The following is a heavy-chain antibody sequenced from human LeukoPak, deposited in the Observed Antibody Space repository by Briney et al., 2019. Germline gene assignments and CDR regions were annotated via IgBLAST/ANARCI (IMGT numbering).Heavy chain of an antibody. CDR3: ARARKSITMAA. V-gene: IGHV1-2*02. D-gene: IGHD3-10*01. CDR2: INPNSGGT. CDR1: GGTFSSYA. Sequence: GASVKVSCKASGGTFSSYAISWVRQAPGQGLEWMGWINPNSGGTNYAQKFQGRVTMTRDTSISTAYMELSRLRSDDTAVYYCARARKSITMAAWGQGTLVTVSS. J-gene: IGHJ4*02.